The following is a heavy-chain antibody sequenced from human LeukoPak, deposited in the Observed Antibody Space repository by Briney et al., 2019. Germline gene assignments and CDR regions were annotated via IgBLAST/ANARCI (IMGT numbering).Heavy chain of an antibody. Sequence: PGGSLRLSCAVSGFTFDDYAMHWVRQAPGKGLEWVSGISWNSGSIGYADSVKGRFTISRDNSKNTLYLQMNSLRVEDTAVYYCAKRPVIDPKSITGTKWTLDYWGQGTLVTVSS. J-gene: IGHJ4*02. CDR2: ISWNSGSI. CDR1: GFTFDDYA. CDR3: AKRPVIDPKSITGTKWTLDY. V-gene: IGHV3-9*01. D-gene: IGHD1-7*01.